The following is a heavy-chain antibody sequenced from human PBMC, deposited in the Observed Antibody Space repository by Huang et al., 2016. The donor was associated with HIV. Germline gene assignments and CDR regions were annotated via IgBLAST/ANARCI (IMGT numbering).Heavy chain of an antibody. CDR1: GYAFTSYT. CDR3: ARMLVEYYYYMDV. CDR2: IRVYNGNR. D-gene: IGHD2-8*01. J-gene: IGHJ6*03. Sequence: QGQLVQSGAEVKKPGASVKVSCKSSGYAFTSYTIGWVRQAPGQGLEWMGVIRVYNGNRNYAQKVQGRVTMTRDTATDTAYMELRGLRSDDTAVYYCARMLVEYYYYMDVWGKGTTVTVSS. V-gene: IGHV1-18*01.